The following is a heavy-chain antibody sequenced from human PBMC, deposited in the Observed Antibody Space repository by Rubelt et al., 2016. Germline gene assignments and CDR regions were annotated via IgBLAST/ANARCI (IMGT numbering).Heavy chain of an antibody. CDR1: GYTFTSYA. D-gene: IGHD6-19*01. J-gene: IGHJ4*02. Sequence: QVQLVQSGAEVKKPGASVKVSCKASGYTFTSYAMHWVRQAPGQRLEWMGRIIPILGIANYAQKFQGRVTITADKSTSTAYMELSSLRSEDTAVYYCARVRLSIAVAGFDYWGQGTLVTVSS. V-gene: IGHV1-69*04. CDR3: ARVRLSIAVAGFDY. CDR2: IIPILGIA.